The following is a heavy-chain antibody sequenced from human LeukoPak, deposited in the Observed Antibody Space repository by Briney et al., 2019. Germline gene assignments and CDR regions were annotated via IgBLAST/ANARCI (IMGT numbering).Heavy chain of an antibody. D-gene: IGHD2-15*01. V-gene: IGHV3-48*04. CDR2: ISSSSITI. Sequence: PGGSLRLSCAASGFTFSSYSLNWVRQAPGKGLEWVSFISSSSITIYYADSVKGRFTISRDNAEKSLYLQMNSLRAEDTAVYYCARDRGGSYSAIDYWVQGTLVTVSS. CDR1: GFTFSSYS. CDR3: ARDRGGSYSAIDY. J-gene: IGHJ4*02.